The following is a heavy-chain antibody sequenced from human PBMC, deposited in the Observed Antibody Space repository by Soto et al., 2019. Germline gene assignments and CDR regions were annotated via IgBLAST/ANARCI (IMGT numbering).Heavy chain of an antibody. J-gene: IGHJ5*02. CDR3: ARRVEEYSSSGMGSTWFDP. CDR2: IYYSGST. CDR1: GGSISSYY. D-gene: IGHD6-13*01. V-gene: IGHV4-59*08. Sequence: SETLSLTCTVSGGSISSYYWSWIRQPPGKGLEWIGYIYYSGSTNYNPSLKSRVTISVDTSKNQFSLKLSSVTAADTAVYYCARRVEEYSSSGMGSTWFDPWGQGTLVTVSS.